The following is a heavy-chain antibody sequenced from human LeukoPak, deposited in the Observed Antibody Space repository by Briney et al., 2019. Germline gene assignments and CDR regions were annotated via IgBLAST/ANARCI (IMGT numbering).Heavy chain of an antibody. V-gene: IGHV4-34*01. CDR2: INHSGST. Sequence: PSETLSLTCAVYGGSFSGYYWSWIRQPPGKGLEWIGEINHSGSTNYNPSLKSRVTISVDTSKNQFSLKLSSVTAADTAVYYCAKDPRLKSGSYYSVHYWGQGTLVTVSS. CDR3: AKDPRLKSGSYYSVHY. CDR1: GGSFSGYY. J-gene: IGHJ4*02. D-gene: IGHD1-26*01.